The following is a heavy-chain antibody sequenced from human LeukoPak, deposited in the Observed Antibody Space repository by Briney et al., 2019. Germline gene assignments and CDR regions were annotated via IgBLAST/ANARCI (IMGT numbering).Heavy chain of an antibody. CDR3: AVAAAGNNWFDP. Sequence: ASVKVSCKASSYTFTSYGISWVRQAPGQGLEWMGWISAYNGNTNYAQKLQGRVTMTTDTSTSTAYMELRSLRSDDTAVYYCAVAAAGNNWFDPWGQGTLVTVSS. V-gene: IGHV1-18*01. D-gene: IGHD6-13*01. CDR1: SYTFTSYG. CDR2: ISAYNGNT. J-gene: IGHJ5*02.